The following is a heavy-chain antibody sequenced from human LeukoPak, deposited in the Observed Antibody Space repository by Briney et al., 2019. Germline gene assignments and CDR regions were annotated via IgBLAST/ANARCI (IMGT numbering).Heavy chain of an antibody. V-gene: IGHV3-23*01. CDR2: ISGSGGST. Sequence: GSLRPSCAASGFTFSSYAMSWVRQAPGKGLEWVSAISGSGGSTYYADSVKGRFTISRDNSKNTLYLQMNSLRAEDTAVYYCAKTPPLFYDSSGYYYNWGQGTLVTVSS. CDR3: AKTPPLFYDSSGYYYN. CDR1: GFTFSSYA. J-gene: IGHJ4*02. D-gene: IGHD3-22*01.